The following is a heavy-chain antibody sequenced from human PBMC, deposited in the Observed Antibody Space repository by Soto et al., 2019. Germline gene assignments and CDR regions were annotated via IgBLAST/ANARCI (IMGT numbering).Heavy chain of an antibody. D-gene: IGHD6-19*01. J-gene: IGHJ3*02. CDR2: IFYSGST. Sequence: QVQLQESGPGLVKSSETLSLTCSVSGGSINSVGHYWTWIRQHPGKGLEWIGYIFYSGSTYYNPSLKGRVTISADTSKNQFSLNLRSVTAADTAVYYCARDKSSGWNRRPDAFNIWGQGTMVTVSS. CDR3: ARDKSSGWNRRPDAFNI. V-gene: IGHV4-31*03. CDR1: GGSINSVGHY.